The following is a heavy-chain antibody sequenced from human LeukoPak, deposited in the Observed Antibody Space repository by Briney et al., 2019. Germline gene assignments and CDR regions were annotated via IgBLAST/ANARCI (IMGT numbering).Heavy chain of an antibody. CDR3: ARGGMSRFLEWLSHYQGQYYYYMDV. Sequence: SETLSLTCTVSGGSIGSYYWSWIRQPPGKGLEWIGYIYYSGSTNYNPSLKSRVTISVDTSKNQFSLKLSSVTAADTAVYYCARGGMSRFLEWLSHYQGQYYYYMDVWGKGTTVTVSS. CDR2: IYYSGST. J-gene: IGHJ6*03. V-gene: IGHV4-59*01. D-gene: IGHD3-3*01. CDR1: GGSIGSYY.